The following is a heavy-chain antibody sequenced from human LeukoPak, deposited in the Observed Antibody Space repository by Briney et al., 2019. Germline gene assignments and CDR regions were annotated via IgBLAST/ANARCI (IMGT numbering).Heavy chain of an antibody. V-gene: IGHV1-69*13. D-gene: IGHD2-2*02. CDR3: AMTRDIVVVPAAIPFDY. J-gene: IGHJ4*02. CDR1: GGTFSSYA. CDR2: IIPIFGTA. Sequence: SVKVSCKASGGTFSSYAISWVRQAPGQGLEWMGGIIPIFGTANYAQKFQGRVTITADESTSTAYMELSSLRSEDTAVYYCAMTRDIVVVPAAIPFDYWGQGTLVTVSS.